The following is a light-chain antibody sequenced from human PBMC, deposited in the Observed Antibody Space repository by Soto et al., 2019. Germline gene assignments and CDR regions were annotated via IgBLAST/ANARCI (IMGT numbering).Light chain of an antibody. J-gene: IGKJ1*01. CDR2: WAS. Sequence: DIVMTQFPKSLAVSLGERATINCKSSQTLLFSSNNKNYLAWYQQKPGQPPKLLIYWASTRESGVPDRFSGSGSGTDFTLTISSLQAEDAAVYYCQQYYSTPRTFGQGTKVDI. V-gene: IGKV4-1*01. CDR3: QQYYSTPRT. CDR1: QTLLFSSNNKNY.